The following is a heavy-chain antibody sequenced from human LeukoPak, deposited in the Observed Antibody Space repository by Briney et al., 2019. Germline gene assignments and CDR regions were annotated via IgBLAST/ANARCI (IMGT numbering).Heavy chain of an antibody. CDR1: GFTFSGHW. Sequence: GGSLRLSCAASGFTFSGHWMSWVRQAPGKGLEWVANIKQDGSEKYYVDSVKGRFTISRDNAKNSLYLQMNSLRAEDTAVYYCAKEGAYPIITYDSWGQGTLVTVSS. CDR2: IKQDGSEK. V-gene: IGHV3-7*01. D-gene: IGHD3-10*01. CDR3: AKEGAYPIITYDS. J-gene: IGHJ5*01.